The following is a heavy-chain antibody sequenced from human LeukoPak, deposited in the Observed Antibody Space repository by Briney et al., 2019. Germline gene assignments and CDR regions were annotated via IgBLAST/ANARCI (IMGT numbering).Heavy chain of an antibody. J-gene: IGHJ4*02. CDR2: IIPIFGTA. D-gene: IGHD6-19*01. CDR1: GGTFSSYA. V-gene: IGHV1-69*05. Sequence: ASVKVSCKASGGTFSSYAISWVRQAPGQGLEWMGGIIPIFGTANYAQKFQGRVTITTDESTSTAYMELSSLRSEDTAVYYCVRSVADAYFDYWGQGTLVTVSS. CDR3: VRSVADAYFDY.